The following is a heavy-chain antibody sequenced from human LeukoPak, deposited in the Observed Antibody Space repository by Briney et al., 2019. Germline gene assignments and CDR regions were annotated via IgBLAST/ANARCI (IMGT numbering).Heavy chain of an antibody. J-gene: IGHJ3*02. CDR1: GGSISSYY. V-gene: IGHV4-59*08. CDR3: ARHEALSSGWPITGAFDI. D-gene: IGHD6-19*01. CDR2: IYYSGST. Sequence: SGTLSLTCTVSGGSISSYYWSWIRQPPGKGLEWIGYIYYSGSTNYNPSLKSRVTISVDTSKNQFSLKLSSVTAADTAVYYCARHEALSSGWPITGAFDIWGQGTMVTVSS.